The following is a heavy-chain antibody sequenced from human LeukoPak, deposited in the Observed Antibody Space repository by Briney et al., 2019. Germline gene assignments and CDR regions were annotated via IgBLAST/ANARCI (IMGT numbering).Heavy chain of an antibody. V-gene: IGHV3-64*01. D-gene: IGHD5-18*01. J-gene: IGHJ6*03. CDR1: GFTFSSYA. CDR2: ISSNGGST. Sequence: GGSLRLSCAASGFTFSSYAMHWVRQAPGKGLEYVSAISSNGGSTYYANSVKGRFTISRDNSKNTLYLQMGSLRAEDMAVYYCARDWTATPNYYYYMDVWGKGTTVTISS. CDR3: ARDWTATPNYYYYMDV.